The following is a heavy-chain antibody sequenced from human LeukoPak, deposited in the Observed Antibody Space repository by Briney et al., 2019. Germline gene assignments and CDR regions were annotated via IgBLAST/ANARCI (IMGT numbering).Heavy chain of an antibody. CDR2: FDPEDGET. CDR1: GYTLTELS. J-gene: IGHJ4*02. Sequence: GASVKVSCKVSGYTLTELSMHWVRQAPGKGLEWMGVFDPEDGETIYAQKFLGRVTMTEETSTHTAYMEFSSLRSEGTAMYYWATDPATYFYDSSGYNQFDYWGQGTLVTVSS. D-gene: IGHD3-22*01. V-gene: IGHV1-24*01. CDR3: ATDPATYFYDSSGYNQFDY.